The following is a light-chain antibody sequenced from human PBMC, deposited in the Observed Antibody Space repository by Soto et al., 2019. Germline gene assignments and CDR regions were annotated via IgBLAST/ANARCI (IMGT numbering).Light chain of an antibody. V-gene: IGKV3-20*01. J-gene: IGKJ1*01. CDR3: QKYGSSPWT. CDR1: QSVSSSY. Sequence: EIVLTQSPGTLSLSPGERATLSCRASQSVSSSYLAWYQQKPGQAPRLLIYGASSRATGIPDRFSGSGSGTDFTLPISRLEPEDFAVYYCQKYGSSPWTFGQGTKVEIK. CDR2: GAS.